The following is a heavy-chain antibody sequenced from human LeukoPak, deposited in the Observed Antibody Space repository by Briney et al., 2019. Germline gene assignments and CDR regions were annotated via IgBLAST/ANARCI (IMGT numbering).Heavy chain of an antibody. Sequence: SETLSLTCAVSGGSISNTNWWSWVRQPPGKGLEWIGEIYHSGSTNYNPSLKSRVTISVDKSKNQFSLKLSSVTAADTAVYYCARDAYYYDSSGYFRIFDYWGQGTLVTVSS. J-gene: IGHJ4*02. D-gene: IGHD3-22*01. CDR3: ARDAYYYDSSGYFRIFDY. CDR2: IYHSGST. V-gene: IGHV4-4*02. CDR1: GGSISNTNW.